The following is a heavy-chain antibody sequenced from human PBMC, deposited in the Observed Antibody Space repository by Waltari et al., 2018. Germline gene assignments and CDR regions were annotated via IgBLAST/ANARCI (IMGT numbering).Heavy chain of an antibody. CDR3: SRGLSV. J-gene: IGHJ3*01. Sequence: QVQLHQWAAGLLKPSETLSPICDVYGGSFSNYYWTWIRQPPGKGLEWSGDIHRTGSSNYNPSLKSRATISIDTSKNQFSLKLTSVTAADTAVYYCSRGLSVWGQGTMVTVSS. CDR2: IHRTGSS. V-gene: IGHV4-34*01. CDR1: GGSFSNYY.